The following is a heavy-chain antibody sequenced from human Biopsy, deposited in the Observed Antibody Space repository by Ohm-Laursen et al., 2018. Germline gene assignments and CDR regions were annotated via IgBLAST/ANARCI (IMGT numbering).Heavy chain of an antibody. CDR3: ARGPLGPLLEWLLFQTSIDV. J-gene: IGHJ6*02. V-gene: IGHV1-2*07. D-gene: IGHD3-3*01. CDR2: VNPNNGDK. Sequence: ASVKVSCKASGYTFTSYEINWVRQATGQGLEWMGWVNPNNGDKKFAPDFQGRLTMTRDKSISTAYMELIRLRSDDTAVYYCARGPLGPLLEWLLFQTSIDVWGQGTTVTVSS. CDR1: GYTFTSYE.